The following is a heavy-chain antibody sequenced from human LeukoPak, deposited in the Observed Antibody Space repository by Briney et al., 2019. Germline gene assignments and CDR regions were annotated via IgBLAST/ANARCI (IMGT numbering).Heavy chain of an antibody. CDR2: FDPEDGET. D-gene: IGHD3-22*01. J-gene: IGHJ6*03. Sequence: ASVKVSCKVSGYTLTELSMHWVRQAPGKGLEWMGGFDPEDGETIYAQKFQGRVTITRDTSASTAYMELSSLRSEDMAVYHCARAPRNYYDSSGYSRFYYYMDVWGKGTTVTVSS. CDR3: ARAPRNYYDSSGYSRFYYYMDV. CDR1: GYTLTELS. V-gene: IGHV1-24*01.